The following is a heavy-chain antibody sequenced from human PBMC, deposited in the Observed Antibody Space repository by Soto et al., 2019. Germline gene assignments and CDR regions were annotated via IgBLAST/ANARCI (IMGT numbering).Heavy chain of an antibody. Sequence: SGPTLVKPTQTLTLTCTFSGFSLSTSGVGVGWIRQPPGKALEWLALIYWNDDKRYSPSLKSRLTITKDTSKNQVVLTMTNMDPVDTATYYCAHRAIPYSSSSFLNRFFGNWFDPWGQGTLVTVSS. CDR1: GFSLSTSGVG. D-gene: IGHD6-6*01. CDR3: AHRAIPYSSSSFLNRFFGNWFDP. CDR2: IYWNDDK. V-gene: IGHV2-5*01. J-gene: IGHJ5*02.